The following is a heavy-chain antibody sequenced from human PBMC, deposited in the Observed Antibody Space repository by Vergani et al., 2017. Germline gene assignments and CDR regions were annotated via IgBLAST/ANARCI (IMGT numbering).Heavy chain of an antibody. CDR1: GGSISSGGYY. CDR3: ARDRAARRIFDY. D-gene: IGHD6-6*01. J-gene: IGHJ4*02. CDR2: IYYSGST. Sequence: QLQLQESGPGLVKPSQTLSLTCTVSGGSISSGGYYWSWIRQPPGKGLEWIGYIYYSGSTYYNPSLKSRVTISVDTSKNQFSLKLSSVTAADTAVYYCARDRAARRIFDYWGQGTLVTVSS. V-gene: IGHV4-31*03.